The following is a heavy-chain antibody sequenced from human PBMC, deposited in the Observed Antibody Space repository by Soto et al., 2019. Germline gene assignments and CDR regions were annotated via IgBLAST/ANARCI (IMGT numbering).Heavy chain of an antibody. J-gene: IGHJ4*02. CDR3: AKIPRIPWGWTPLS. CDR1: GFTFSSYA. Sequence: GGSLRLSCAASGFTFSSYAMSWVRQAPGKGLEWVSAISGSGGSTYYADSVKGRFTISRDNSKNTLYLQMNSLRAEDTAVYYCAKIPRIPWGWTPLSWGQGTLVTVSS. V-gene: IGHV3-23*01. D-gene: IGHD6-19*01. CDR2: ISGSGGST.